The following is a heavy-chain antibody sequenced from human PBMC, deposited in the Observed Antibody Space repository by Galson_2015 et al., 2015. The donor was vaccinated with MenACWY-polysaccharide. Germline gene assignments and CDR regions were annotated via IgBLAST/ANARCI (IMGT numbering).Heavy chain of an antibody. CDR1: GFTFSSYA. J-gene: IGHJ3*02. V-gene: IGHV3-30-3*01. CDR3: ARGDNIRGVIIFDI. D-gene: IGHD3-10*01. CDR2: ISYDGSNK. Sequence: SLRLSCAASGFTFSSYAMHWVRQAPGKGLEWVAVISYDGSNKYYADSVKGRFTISRDNSKNTLYLQMNSLRAEDTAVYYCARGDNIRGVIIFDIWGQGTMVTVSS.